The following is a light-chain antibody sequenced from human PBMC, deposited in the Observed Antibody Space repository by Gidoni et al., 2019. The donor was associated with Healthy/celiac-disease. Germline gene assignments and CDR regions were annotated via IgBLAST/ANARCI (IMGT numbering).Light chain of an antibody. CDR1: QSISSW. CDR2: KAS. CDR3: QQYNSYPVT. J-gene: IGKJ2*01. V-gene: IGKV1-5*03. Sequence: PSTLSASVGDSVTITCRASQSISSWLAWYHQKPGKAPKLLIYKASSLESGVPSRFSGSGSGTEFTLTISSLQPDDFATYYCQQYNSYPVTFGQGTKLEIK.